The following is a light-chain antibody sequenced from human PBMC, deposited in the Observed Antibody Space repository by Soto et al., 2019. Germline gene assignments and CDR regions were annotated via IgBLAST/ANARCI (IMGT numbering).Light chain of an antibody. CDR2: DAS. J-gene: IGKJ1*01. V-gene: IGKV3-11*01. CDR1: QSVIIY. Sequence: EIVLTQSPATLSLSPGERATLSCRASQSVIIYLAWYQQKPGQAPRLLIYDASNRATGIPARFSGSGSGTDFTLTISSLEPEDFAVYYCQQRSNWPPWTFGQGTKVDIK. CDR3: QQRSNWPPWT.